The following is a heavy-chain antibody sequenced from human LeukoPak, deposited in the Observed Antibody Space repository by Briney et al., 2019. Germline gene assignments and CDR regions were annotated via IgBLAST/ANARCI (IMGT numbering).Heavy chain of an antibody. CDR1: GYTFTSYG. Sequence: ASVKVSCKASGYTFTSYGISWARQAPGQGLEWMGWISDHNGTPNYAQKFEGRVTMTTDISTSTAYMELTSLTSDDAAVYYCARDAVLGAPYTDHWGQGTLVTVSS. D-gene: IGHD3-3*02. CDR3: ARDAVLGAPYTDH. CDR2: ISDHNGTP. J-gene: IGHJ5*02. V-gene: IGHV1-18*01.